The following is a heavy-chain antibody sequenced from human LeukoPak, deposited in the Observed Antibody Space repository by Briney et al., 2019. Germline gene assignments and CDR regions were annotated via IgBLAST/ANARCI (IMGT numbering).Heavy chain of an antibody. Sequence: GGSLRLSCAASGFSFSRYWMHWVRQAPGKGLEGVTGISYDGRNKYHADSVKGRFTISRDNSKNTLNLQMNSLRTEDTAVFYCAKPRDIDSWAFDVWGQGTMVTVSS. V-gene: IGHV3-30*18. CDR1: GFSFSRYW. J-gene: IGHJ3*01. D-gene: IGHD2-15*01. CDR2: ISYDGRNK. CDR3: AKPRDIDSWAFDV.